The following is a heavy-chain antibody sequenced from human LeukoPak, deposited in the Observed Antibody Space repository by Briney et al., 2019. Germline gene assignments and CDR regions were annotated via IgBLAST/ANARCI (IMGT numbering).Heavy chain of an antibody. J-gene: IGHJ6*02. CDR1: GFTFDDYA. V-gene: IGHV3-9*01. CDR3: AKANAMDV. Sequence: GGSLRLSCAASGFTFDDYAMHWVRQAPGKGLEWVSGISWNSGSIGYADSVKGRFTISRDNAKNSLDLQMNSLRAEDTALYFCAKANAMDVWGQGTTVTVSS. CDR2: ISWNSGSI.